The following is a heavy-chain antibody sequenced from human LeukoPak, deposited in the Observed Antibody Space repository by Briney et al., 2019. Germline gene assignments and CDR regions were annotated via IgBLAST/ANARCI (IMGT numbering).Heavy chain of an antibody. J-gene: IGHJ4*02. Sequence: PGGSLRLSCAASGFTVSSNYMSWVRQAPGKGLEWVSVIYSGGSTYYADSVEGRFTISRDNSKNTLYLQMNRLRAEDTAVYYCARDIDGDYDYWGQGTLVTVSS. V-gene: IGHV3-66*01. D-gene: IGHD4-17*01. CDR1: GFTVSSNY. CDR2: IYSGGST. CDR3: ARDIDGDYDY.